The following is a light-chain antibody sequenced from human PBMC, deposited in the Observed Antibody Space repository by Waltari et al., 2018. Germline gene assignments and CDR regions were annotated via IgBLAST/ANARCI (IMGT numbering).Light chain of an antibody. CDR3: QHYQNFSRA. J-gene: IGKJ1*01. CDR2: DAS. V-gene: IGKV1-12*01. Sequence: IQMTQSPSSVSASVGDRVTVTCRASQGINSWLAWYQQKPGRAPKLLIYDASQLETGVPSRFSGSESGKDFTLTITSLQPDDVATYYCQHYQNFSRAFGQGTKVEI. CDR1: QGINSW.